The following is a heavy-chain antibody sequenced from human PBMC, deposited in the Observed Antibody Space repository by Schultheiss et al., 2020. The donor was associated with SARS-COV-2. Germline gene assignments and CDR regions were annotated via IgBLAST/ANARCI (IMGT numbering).Heavy chain of an antibody. J-gene: IGHJ6*03. CDR3: AKDCKVGATTYYYYYMDV. CDR1: GFTFSSYA. V-gene: IGHV3-7*03. Sequence: GGSLRLSCAASGFTFSSYAMSWVRQAPGKGLEWVANIKQDGSEKYYVDSVKGRFTISRDNAKNSLYLQMNSLRAEDTALYYCAKDCKVGATTYYYYYMDVWGKGTTVTVSS. D-gene: IGHD1-26*01. CDR2: IKQDGSEK.